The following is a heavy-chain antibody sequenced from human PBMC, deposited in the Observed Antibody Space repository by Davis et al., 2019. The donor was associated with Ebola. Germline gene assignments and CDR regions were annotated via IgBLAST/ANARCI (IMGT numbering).Heavy chain of an antibody. V-gene: IGHV3-23*01. D-gene: IGHD3-16*02. CDR2: ISGSGGRT. Sequence: PGGSLRLSCAASAFTFSEYGMSWVRQAPGKGLEWVSGISGSGGRTHSADSVKGRFTVSRDNSKNTLYLQMNSLRAEDTAVYYCAKDLRDVWGSYRYGPLDYWGQGTLVTVSS. J-gene: IGHJ4*02. CDR1: AFTFSEYG. CDR3: AKDLRDVWGSYRYGPLDY.